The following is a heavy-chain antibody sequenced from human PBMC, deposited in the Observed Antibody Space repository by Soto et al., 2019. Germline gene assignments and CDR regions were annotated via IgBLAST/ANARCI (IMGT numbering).Heavy chain of an antibody. Sequence: PSETLSLTCTVSGGSISSGDYYWSWIRQPPGKGLEWIGYIYHSGNTYSNPSLKSRATISVDTSKNQFSLKLSSVTAADTAAYYCASTRGYTYGYFRYFDYWGQGTLVTVSS. CDR1: GGSISSGDYY. V-gene: IGHV4-30-4*01. J-gene: IGHJ4*02. D-gene: IGHD5-18*01. CDR3: ASTRGYTYGYFRYFDY. CDR2: IYHSGNT.